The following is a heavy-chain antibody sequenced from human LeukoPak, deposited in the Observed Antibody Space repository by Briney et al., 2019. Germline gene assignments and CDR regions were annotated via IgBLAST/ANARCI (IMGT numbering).Heavy chain of an antibody. J-gene: IGHJ6*03. V-gene: IGHV4-61*02. CDR3: ARDYSSYYYYMDV. CDR1: GVSISSGSYY. D-gene: IGHD4-11*01. CDR2: IYTSGST. Sequence: SETLSLTCTVSGVSISSGSYYWSWIRQPAGKGLEWIGRIYTSGSTNYNPSLKSRVTISVDTSKNQFSLKLSSVTAADTAVYYCARDYSSYYYYMDVWGKGTTVTVSS.